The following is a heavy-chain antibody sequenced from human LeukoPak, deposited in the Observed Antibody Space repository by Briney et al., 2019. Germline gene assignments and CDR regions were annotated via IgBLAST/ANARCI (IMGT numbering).Heavy chain of an antibody. V-gene: IGHV3-23*01. CDR3: AKDLSYASSGYYPYFDS. J-gene: IGHJ4*02. Sequence: VGSLSLSCAASGFTFTSCALSWVRQAPGKGLAWVSAISGSGGSTYYADSVTGRFTISRDSSKNTLYLQIDSQRAEYTALYYCAKDLSYASSGYYPYFDSWGQGTLLTVSS. CDR2: ISGSGGST. D-gene: IGHD3-22*01. CDR1: GFTFTSCA.